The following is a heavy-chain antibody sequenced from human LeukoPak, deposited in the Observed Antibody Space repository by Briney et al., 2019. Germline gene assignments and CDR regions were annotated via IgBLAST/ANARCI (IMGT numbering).Heavy chain of an antibody. Sequence: GGSLRLSCAASGFTVSSNYMSWVRQAPGKGLEWVSVIYSGGSTYYADSVKGRFTISRDNSKNTLYLQMNSLRAEDTAVYYCAKDYSYCSSTSCYSTPDAFDIWGQGTMVTVSS. D-gene: IGHD2-2*01. CDR2: IYSGGST. J-gene: IGHJ3*02. CDR3: AKDYSYCSSTSCYSTPDAFDI. V-gene: IGHV3-53*01. CDR1: GFTVSSNY.